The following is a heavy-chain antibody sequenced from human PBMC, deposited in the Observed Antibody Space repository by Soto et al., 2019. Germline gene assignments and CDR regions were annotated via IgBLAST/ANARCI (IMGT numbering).Heavy chain of an antibody. CDR2: IYYSGST. V-gene: IGHV4-59*01. CDR3: ARDYYDSSGYYYYFDY. Sequence: SETLSLTCTVSGGSISSYYWSWIRQPPGKGLEWIGYIYYSGSTNYNPSLKSRVTISVDTSKNQFSLKLSSVTAADTAVYYCARDYYDSSGYYYYFDYWGQGTLVTVSS. D-gene: IGHD3-22*01. CDR1: GGSISSYY. J-gene: IGHJ4*02.